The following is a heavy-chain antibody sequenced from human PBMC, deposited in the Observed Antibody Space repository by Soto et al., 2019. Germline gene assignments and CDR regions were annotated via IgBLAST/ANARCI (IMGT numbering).Heavy chain of an antibody. J-gene: IGHJ4*02. Sequence: ASVKVSCKASGYTFTGHYIHWVRQAPEQGPEWMGEIGPESGATRYAQKFQGRVTMTRDTSITTVYMELKNLSPDVTAVYYCGRGRSGQIVVFYWGQGTPVTVSS. V-gene: IGHV1-2*02. CDR2: IGPESGAT. CDR3: GRGRSGQIVVFY. CDR1: GYTFTGHY. D-gene: IGHD1-26*01.